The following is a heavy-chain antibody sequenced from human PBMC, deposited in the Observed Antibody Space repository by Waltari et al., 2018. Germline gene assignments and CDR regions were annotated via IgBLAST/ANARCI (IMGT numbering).Heavy chain of an antibody. J-gene: IGHJ4*02. CDR3: ANLKRETVATIG. CDR2: ISGSGGST. D-gene: IGHD5-12*01. Sequence: EVQLLESGGGLVQPGGSLRLSCAASGFTFSSSAMSRVRPAPGKGLEWVSAISGSGGSTYYADSVKGRFTISRDNSKNTLYLQMNSLRAEDTAVYYCANLKRETVATIGWGQGTLVTVSS. V-gene: IGHV3-23*01. CDR1: GFTFSSSA.